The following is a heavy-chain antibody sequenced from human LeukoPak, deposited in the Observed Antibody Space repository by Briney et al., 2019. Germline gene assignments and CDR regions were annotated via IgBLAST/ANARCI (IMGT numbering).Heavy chain of an antibody. V-gene: IGHV3-53*01. J-gene: IGHJ4*02. Sequence: GSLRLSCAASGFTVSNNYMSWVRQAPGKGLEWVSVVYSDGRTYYADSVKGRFTISRDNSKNTLYLQMHSLRAEDTAVYYCAKDSYYYETSGPFDYWGRGTLVTVSS. D-gene: IGHD3-22*01. CDR3: AKDSYYYETSGPFDY. CDR2: VYSDGRT. CDR1: GFTVSNNY.